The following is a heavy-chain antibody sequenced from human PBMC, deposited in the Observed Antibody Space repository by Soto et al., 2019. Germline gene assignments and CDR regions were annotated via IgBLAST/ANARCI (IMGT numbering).Heavy chain of an antibody. D-gene: IGHD3-3*01. V-gene: IGHV4-59*01. J-gene: IGHJ6*02. Sequence: PSETLSLTCTVSGGSISSYYWSWIRQPPGKGLEWIGYIYYSVSTNYNPSLKSRVTISVDTSKNQFSLKLSSVTAADTAVYYCARVGAYYDFWSGYYYGMDVWGQGTRVTVSS. CDR3: ARVGAYYDFWSGYYYGMDV. CDR1: GGSISSYY. CDR2: IYYSVST.